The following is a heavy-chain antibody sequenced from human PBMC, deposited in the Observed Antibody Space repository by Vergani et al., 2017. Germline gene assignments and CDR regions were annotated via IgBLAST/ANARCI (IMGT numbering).Heavy chain of an antibody. V-gene: IGHV3-23*01. CDR3: ARALGYCSSTSCYTLDY. D-gene: IGHD2-2*02. Sequence: EVQLLESGGDLVQPGGSLRLSCAASGFTFNHYAMNWVRQAPGKGLEWVSGISGSGGSTYYAGSVKGRFTISRDNSKNTLYLQMNSLRAEDTAVYYCARALGYCSSTSCYTLDYWGQGTLVTVSS. CDR2: ISGSGGST. J-gene: IGHJ4*02. CDR1: GFTFNHYA.